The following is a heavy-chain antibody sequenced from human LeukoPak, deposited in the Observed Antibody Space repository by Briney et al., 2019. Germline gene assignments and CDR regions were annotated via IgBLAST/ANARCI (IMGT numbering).Heavy chain of an antibody. D-gene: IGHD4-17*01. CDR1: GLTFSTYA. Sequence: GGSLRLSCAASGLTFSTYAMSWVRQAPGKGLDWVSAISGRGPSTYYADSVKGRFTISRDNSKNTLYLQMNSLRAEDTAVYYCAEVTTMNYWGQGTLVTVSS. J-gene: IGHJ4*02. V-gene: IGHV3-23*01. CDR2: ISGRGPST. CDR3: AEVTTMNY.